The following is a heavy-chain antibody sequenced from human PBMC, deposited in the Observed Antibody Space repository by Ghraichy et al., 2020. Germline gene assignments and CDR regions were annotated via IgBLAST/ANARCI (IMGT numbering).Heavy chain of an antibody. D-gene: IGHD6-19*01. Sequence: VSGISGTGGSTYYADPVKGRFTMSRDNSKNTLFLKMNSLRAEDTAVYYCVRKEVAGAVGYYDYWGKGT. CDR3: VRKEVAGAVGYYDY. CDR2: ISGTGGST. V-gene: IGHV3-23*01. J-gene: IGHJ4*02.